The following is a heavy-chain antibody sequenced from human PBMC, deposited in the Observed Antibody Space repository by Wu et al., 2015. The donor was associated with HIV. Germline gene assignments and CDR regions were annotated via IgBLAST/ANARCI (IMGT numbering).Heavy chain of an antibody. J-gene: IGHJ6*02. CDR3: ARGQRSSGWYGYYYYGMDV. CDR2: ISAYNGNT. Sequence: QVQLVQSGAEVKKAGTSVKVSCKTSGFNFSGHYMHWVRQAPGQGLEWMGWISAYNGNTNYAQKLQGRVTMTTDTSTSTAYMELRSLRSDDTAVYYCARGQRSSGWYGYYYYGMDVWGQGTTVTVSS. CDR1: GFNFSGHY. D-gene: IGHD6-19*01. V-gene: IGHV1-18*04.